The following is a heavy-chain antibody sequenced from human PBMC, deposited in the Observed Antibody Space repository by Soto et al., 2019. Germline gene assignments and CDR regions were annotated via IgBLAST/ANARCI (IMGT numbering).Heavy chain of an antibody. CDR1: GFTCSSYD. V-gene: IGHV3-23*01. D-gene: IGHD2-8*02. J-gene: IGHJ3*02. CDR2: ILVGGST. CDR3: AKATATGGGAFDI. Sequence: GGSLRLSCATSGFTCSSYDMSWVRQAPGKGLEWVSTILVGGSTHYPDSVKGRFTISRDNSKNTVFLQMNSLTAGDTAVYYCAKATATGGGAFDICGQGTVVTVSS.